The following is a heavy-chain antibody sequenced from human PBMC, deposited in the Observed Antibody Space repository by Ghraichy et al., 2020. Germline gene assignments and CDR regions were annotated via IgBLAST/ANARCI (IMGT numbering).Heavy chain of an antibody. V-gene: IGHV2-5*02. D-gene: IGHD3-10*01. CDR1: GFSLSTSGVG. CDR2: IYWDDDK. CDR3: ARSWGAPMIRALNWFDP. J-gene: IGHJ5*02. Sequence: SGPTLVKPTQTLTLTCTFSGFSLSTSGVGVGWIRQPPGKALEWLALIYWDDDKRYSPSLKSRLTITKDTSKNQVVLTMTNMDPVDTATYYCARSWGAPMIRALNWFDPWGQGTLVSVSS.